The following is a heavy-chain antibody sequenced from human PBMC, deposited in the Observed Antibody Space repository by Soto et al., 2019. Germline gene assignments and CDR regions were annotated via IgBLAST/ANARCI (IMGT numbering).Heavy chain of an antibody. Sequence: SETLSLTCAVSGGSISSGGYSWSWIRQPPGKGVEWIGYIYHSGSTYYNPSLKSRVTISVDRSKNQFSLKLSSVTAADTAVYYCARATYCGGDCRNWFDPWGQGTLVTVSS. J-gene: IGHJ5*02. D-gene: IGHD2-21*02. CDR3: ARATYCGGDCRNWFDP. CDR2: IYHSGST. V-gene: IGHV4-30-2*01. CDR1: GGSISSGGYS.